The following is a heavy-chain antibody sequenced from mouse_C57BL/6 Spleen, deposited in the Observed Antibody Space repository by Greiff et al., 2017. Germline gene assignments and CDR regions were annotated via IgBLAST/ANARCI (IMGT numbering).Heavy chain of an antibody. CDR1: GFNIKDDY. J-gene: IGHJ1*03. CDR2: IDPENGDT. V-gene: IGHV14-4*01. Sequence: EVQLQQSGAELVRPGASVKLSCTASGFNIKDDYMHWVKQRPEQGLEWIGWIDPENGDTAYASKFQGKATITADTSSNTAYLQLSSLTSEDTAVYYCTTLITTVVDWYFDVWGTGTTVTVSS. CDR3: TTLITTVVDWYFDV. D-gene: IGHD1-1*01.